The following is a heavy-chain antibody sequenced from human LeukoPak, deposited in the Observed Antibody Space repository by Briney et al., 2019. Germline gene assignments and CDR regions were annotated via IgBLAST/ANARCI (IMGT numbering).Heavy chain of an antibody. CDR3: ARREASANFDY. CDR2: NYSGDSDT. Sequence: GESLKISCQGSGYSFSHFWIGWVRQMPGKGLEWMGVNYSGDSDTRYSPSFQGQVTISADRSVSTVYLQWTSLKASDTATYYCARREASANFDYWGQGTLVTVSS. V-gene: IGHV5-51*01. CDR1: GYSFSHFW. D-gene: IGHD2-15*01. J-gene: IGHJ4*02.